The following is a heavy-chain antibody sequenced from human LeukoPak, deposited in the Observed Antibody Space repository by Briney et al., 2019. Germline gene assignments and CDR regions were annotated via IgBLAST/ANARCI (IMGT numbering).Heavy chain of an antibody. CDR2: INAGNGIT. J-gene: IGHJ4*02. CDR3: ARVRGSGAAGFDY. V-gene: IGHV1-3*01. CDR1: GYTFTSYA. D-gene: IGHD3-10*01. Sequence: ASVKVSCKASGYTFTSYAMHWVRQAPGQRLEWMGWINAGNGITKYSQKFQGRVTITRDTSASTAYMELSSLRSEDTAVYYCARVRGSGAAGFDYWGQGTLVTVSS.